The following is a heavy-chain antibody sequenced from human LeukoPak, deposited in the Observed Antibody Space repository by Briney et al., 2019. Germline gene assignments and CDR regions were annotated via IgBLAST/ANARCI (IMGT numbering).Heavy chain of an antibody. Sequence: PSETLSLTCAVYGGSFSGYYWSWIRQPPGKGLEWIGEISHSGSTNYNPSLKSRVTISIDTSKNQFSLTLSSVTAADTAVYYCARLPDIVVVPAATHYDYWGQGTLVTVSS. D-gene: IGHD2-2*01. CDR1: GGSFSGYY. V-gene: IGHV4-34*01. CDR2: ISHSGST. CDR3: ARLPDIVVVPAATHYDY. J-gene: IGHJ4*02.